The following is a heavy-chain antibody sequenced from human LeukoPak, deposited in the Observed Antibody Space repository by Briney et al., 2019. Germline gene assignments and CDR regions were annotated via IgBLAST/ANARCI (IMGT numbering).Heavy chain of an antibody. V-gene: IGHV4-34*01. CDR3: ASNDSTVTTSWALDY. Sequence: SETLSLTCAVYSGSFSGYYWSWIRQPPGKGLEWIGEINHSGSTNYNPSLKSRVTISVDTSKNQFSLKLSSVTAADTAVYYCASNDSTVTTSWALDYWGQGTLVTVSS. J-gene: IGHJ4*02. CDR2: INHSGST. CDR1: SGSFSGYY. D-gene: IGHD4-17*01.